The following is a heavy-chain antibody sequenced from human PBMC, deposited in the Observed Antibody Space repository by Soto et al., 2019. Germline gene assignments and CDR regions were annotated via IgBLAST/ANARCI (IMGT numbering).Heavy chain of an antibody. J-gene: IGHJ4*02. Sequence: PSQTLSLTCAISGDSVSSNSAAWNRIRQSPSRGLEWLGRTYYRSKWYNDYAVSVKSRITVNPDTSKNQFSLHLNSVTPEDTAVYYCARGESDGYSSSWYFDYWGQGTLVTVSS. D-gene: IGHD6-13*01. CDR3: ARGESDGYSSSWYFDY. CDR1: GDSVSSNSAA. V-gene: IGHV6-1*01. CDR2: TYYRSKWYN.